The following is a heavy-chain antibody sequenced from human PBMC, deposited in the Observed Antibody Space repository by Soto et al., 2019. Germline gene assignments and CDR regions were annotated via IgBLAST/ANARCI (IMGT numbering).Heavy chain of an antibody. CDR3: ARDSGRTGDADY. CDR2: ISSSSSYI. D-gene: IGHD7-27*01. V-gene: IGHV3-21*01. CDR1: GFTFSSYS. Sequence: GGSLRLSCAASGFTFSSYSMNWVRQAPGKGLEWCSSISSSSSYIYYADSVKGRFTISRDNAKNSLYLQMNSLRAEDPAVSYRARDSGRTGDADYWGQGTRVTVSS. J-gene: IGHJ4*02.